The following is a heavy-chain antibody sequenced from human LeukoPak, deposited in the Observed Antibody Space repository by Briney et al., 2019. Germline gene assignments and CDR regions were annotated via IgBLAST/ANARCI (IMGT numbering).Heavy chain of an antibody. CDR1: GFTFSSYS. D-gene: IGHD3-9*01. Sequence: PGGSLRLSCAASGFTFSSYSMNWVRQAPGQGVEGVSSISSSSSYIYYADSVKGRFTISRDNAKNSLYLQMNSLRAEDTAVYYCARLYYDILTGYDYWRQGTLVTVSS. CDR2: ISSSSSYI. J-gene: IGHJ4*02. CDR3: ARLYYDILTGYDY. V-gene: IGHV3-21*01.